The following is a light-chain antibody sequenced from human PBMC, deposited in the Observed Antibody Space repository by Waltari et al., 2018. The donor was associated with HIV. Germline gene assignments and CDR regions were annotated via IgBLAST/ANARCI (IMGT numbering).Light chain of an antibody. Sequence: QSALTQPASVSGSPGQSITISCTGTSSDVGNYNVVSWYQQHPGKAPKLMIYEVSKRTSGVSSRCSGSKCGNTASRTVCGLQAENEADYYCCSYAGSSTHVFGTGTKVTVL. CDR1: SSDVGNYNV. V-gene: IGLV2-23*02. CDR3: CSYAGSSTHV. CDR2: EVS. J-gene: IGLJ1*01.